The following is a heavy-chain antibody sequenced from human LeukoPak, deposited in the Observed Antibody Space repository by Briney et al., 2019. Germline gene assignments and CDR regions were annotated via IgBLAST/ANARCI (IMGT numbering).Heavy chain of an antibody. V-gene: IGHV4-31*03. Sequence: SQTLSLTCTVSGGSISSGGYYWSWIRQHPGKGLEWTGYIYYSGSTYYNPSLKSRVTMSVDTSKDQFSLKLSSVTAADTAVYYCAREGDAYYYDSSGPYYFDYWGQGTLVTVSS. CDR3: AREGDAYYYDSSGPYYFDY. J-gene: IGHJ4*02. CDR1: GGSISSGGYY. CDR2: IYYSGST. D-gene: IGHD3-22*01.